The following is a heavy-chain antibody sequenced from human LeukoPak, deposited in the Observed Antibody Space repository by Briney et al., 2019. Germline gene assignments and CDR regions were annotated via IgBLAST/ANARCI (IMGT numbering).Heavy chain of an antibody. CDR1: GGSISSFY. J-gene: IGHJ2*01. D-gene: IGHD5-12*01. V-gene: IGHV4-59*01. CDR3: ARGGAAFNL. Sequence: SETLSLTCTVSGGSISSFYWSWIRQPPGKGLEWIGYIYYSGSTNYNPSLTSRVTISVDTSKNQFPLKLSSVTAADMAVYYCARGGAAFNLWGRGTLVTVSS. CDR2: IYYSGST.